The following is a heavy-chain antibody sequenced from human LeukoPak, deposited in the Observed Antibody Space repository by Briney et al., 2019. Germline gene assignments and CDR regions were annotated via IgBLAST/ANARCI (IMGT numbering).Heavy chain of an antibody. Sequence: SETLSLTCSVSGGAINSYYWSWVRQPAGKVLEWIGRIYSSGSTNYNPSLKSRVTLSLDTSKNRFSLKLTSVTAADTAVYYCARGSTTWYASLDYWGQGTLVTVSS. D-gene: IGHD6-13*01. CDR1: GGAINSYY. CDR3: ARGSTTWYASLDY. CDR2: IYSSGST. J-gene: IGHJ4*02. V-gene: IGHV4-4*07.